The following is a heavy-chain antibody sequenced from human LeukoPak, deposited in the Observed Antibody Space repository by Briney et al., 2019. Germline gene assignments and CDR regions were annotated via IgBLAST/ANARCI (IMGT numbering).Heavy chain of an antibody. CDR2: ISGSGGST. J-gene: IGHJ3*02. D-gene: IGHD6-13*01. V-gene: IGHV3-23*01. CDR1: GFTFSSYA. Sequence: PGRSLRLSCAASGFTFSSYAMHWVRQAPGKGLEWVSAISGSGGSTYYADSVKGRFTISRDNSKNTLYLQMNSLRAEDTAVYYCAKDFIAAAAPDAFDIWGQGTMVTVSS. CDR3: AKDFIAAAAPDAFDI.